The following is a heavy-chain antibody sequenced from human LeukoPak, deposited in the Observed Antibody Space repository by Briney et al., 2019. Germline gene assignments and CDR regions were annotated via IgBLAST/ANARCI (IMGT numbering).Heavy chain of an antibody. CDR3: AGAPRVQRGY. J-gene: IGHJ4*02. V-gene: IGHV3-7*01. CDR1: GFIFRNYW. Sequence: GGSLRLSCAVSGFIFRNYWMGWVRQAPGKGLEWVANINQDGSEKYYVDSVKGRFIISRDNARNSLYLQMNSLRDEDTAVYYCAGAPRVQRGYWGQGTLVTVSS. CDR2: INQDGSEK. D-gene: IGHD1-1*01.